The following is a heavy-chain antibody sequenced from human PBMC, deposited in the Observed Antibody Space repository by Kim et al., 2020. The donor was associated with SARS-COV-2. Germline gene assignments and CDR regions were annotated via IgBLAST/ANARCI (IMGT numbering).Heavy chain of an antibody. J-gene: IGHJ5*02. D-gene: IGHD3-22*01. CDR3: ARRGPDSSGYWRGFDP. CDR1: GDSVSSNSAA. Sequence: SQTLSLTCAISGDSVSSNSAAWNWIRQSPSRGLEWLGRTYYRSKWYNDYAVSVKSRITINPDTSKNQFSLQLNSVTPEDTAVYYCARRGPDSSGYWRGFDPWGQGTLVTVSS. CDR2: TYYRSKWYN. V-gene: IGHV6-1*01.